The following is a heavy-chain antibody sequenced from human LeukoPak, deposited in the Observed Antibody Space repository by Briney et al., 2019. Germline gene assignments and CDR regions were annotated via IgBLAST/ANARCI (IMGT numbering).Heavy chain of an antibody. Sequence: SETLSLTCTVSSGFISSYYWMWLPQPPGRGLVGIGYIYYCGSNNYNNSLKSPVTKSEDTSKKHFSLEMSSVTGVDPGVYFSGNANYCPSHKRRVTIAVDTSNSQYSLNLSSVTTADTGVYYCARYVREIATERNRNWFDPWGQGTLVTVSS. CDR3: GNANYCPSHKRRVTIAVDTSNSQYSLNLSSVTTADTGVYYCARYVREIATERNRNWFDP. CDR2: IYYCGSN. V-gene: IGHV4-59*08. J-gene: IGHJ5*02. D-gene: IGHD6-19*01. CDR1: SGFISSYY.